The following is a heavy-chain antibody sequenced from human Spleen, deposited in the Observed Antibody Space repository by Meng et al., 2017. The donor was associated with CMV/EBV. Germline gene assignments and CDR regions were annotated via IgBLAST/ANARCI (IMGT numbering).Heavy chain of an antibody. D-gene: IGHD2-2*01. CDR3: ARGRKGYCSSTSCYQGYYYGMDV. Sequence: GGSLRLSCAASGFTFSSYAMSWVRQAPGKGLVWVSRINSDGSSTSYADSVKGRFTISRDNAKNTLYLQMNSLRAEDTAVYYCARGRKGYCSSTSCYQGYYYGMDVWGQGTTVTVSS. V-gene: IGHV3-74*01. J-gene: IGHJ6*02. CDR2: INSDGSST. CDR1: GFTFSSYA.